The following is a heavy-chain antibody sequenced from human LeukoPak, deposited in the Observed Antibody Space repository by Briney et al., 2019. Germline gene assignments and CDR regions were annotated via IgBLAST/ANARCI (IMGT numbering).Heavy chain of an antibody. D-gene: IGHD3-10*01. V-gene: IGHV4-34*01. Sequence: SETLSLTCAVYGGSFSGYYWSWIRQPPGKGLEWIGEINHSGSTNYNPSLKSRVTISVDTSKNQFSRKLSSVTAAATAVYYCARGAGYGSGSSTTPFDHWGQGTLVTVYS. CDR1: GGSFSGYY. CDR3: ARGAGYGSGSSTTPFDH. J-gene: IGHJ4*02. CDR2: INHSGST.